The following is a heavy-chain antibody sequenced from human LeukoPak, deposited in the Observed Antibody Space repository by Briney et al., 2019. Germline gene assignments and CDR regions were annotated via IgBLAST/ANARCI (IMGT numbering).Heavy chain of an antibody. Sequence: GGSLRLSCAASGFTVITNDMTWVRQATGKSLEWVSVLYSDGNTKYADSVQGRFTISRDNSKNTLYLEMNSLSPDDTAVYYCARGVEPLAANTLAYWGQGTLVTVSS. D-gene: IGHD1-14*01. CDR3: ARGVEPLAANTLAY. CDR1: GFTVITND. J-gene: IGHJ4*02. CDR2: LYSDGNT. V-gene: IGHV3-53*01.